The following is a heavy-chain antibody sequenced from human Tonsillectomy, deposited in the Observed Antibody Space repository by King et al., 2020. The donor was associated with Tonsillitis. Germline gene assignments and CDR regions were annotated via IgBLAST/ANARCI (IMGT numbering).Heavy chain of an antibody. J-gene: IGHJ4*02. CDR1: GFTFSSYA. V-gene: IGHV3-30*04. CDR2: ISYDGGNK. Sequence: VQLVESGGGVVQPGRSLRLSCAASGFTFSSYAMHWVRQAPGKGLEWVAVISYDGGNKYYADSVKGRFTISRDNSKNTLYLQMNSLRAEDTAVYYCATPEASFWSGPSYFDYWGQGTLVTVSS. CDR3: ATPEASFWSGPSYFDY. D-gene: IGHD3-3*01.